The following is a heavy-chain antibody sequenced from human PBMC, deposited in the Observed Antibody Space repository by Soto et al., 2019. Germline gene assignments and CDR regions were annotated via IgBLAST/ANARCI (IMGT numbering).Heavy chain of an antibody. CDR1: GFTFSSYG. V-gene: IGHV3-21*01. J-gene: IGHJ4*02. CDR2: ISSSSSYI. D-gene: IGHD3-10*01. Sequence: GGSLRLSCAASGFTFSSYGRNWVRQAPGKGLEWVSSISSSSSYIYYADSVKGRFTISRDNAKNSLYLQMNSLRAEDTAVYYCASTGSGSYYGDYWGQGTLVTVSS. CDR3: ASTGSGSYYGDY.